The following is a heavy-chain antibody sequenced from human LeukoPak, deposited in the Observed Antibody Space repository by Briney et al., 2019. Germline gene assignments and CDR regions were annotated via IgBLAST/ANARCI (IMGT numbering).Heavy chain of an antibody. V-gene: IGHV4-59*01. CDR1: GGSISGYY. CDR2: IFYSGTT. J-gene: IGHJ4*02. CDR3: ARDKYYYDSSGSIRFDY. D-gene: IGHD3-22*01. Sequence: PSETLSLTCTVSGGSISGYYWGWIRQPPGKGLEYIGFIFYSGTTNYNPSLKSRVTISVDTSKNQFSLKLSSVTAADTAVYYCARDKYYYDSSGSIRFDYWGQGTLVTVSS.